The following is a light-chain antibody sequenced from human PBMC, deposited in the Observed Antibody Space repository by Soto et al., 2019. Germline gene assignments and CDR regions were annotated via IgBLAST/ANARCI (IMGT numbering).Light chain of an antibody. CDR1: QSVRSSY. Sequence: EIVLTQSPGTLSLSPGERATLSCRASQSVRSSYLAWYQQKPGQAPRLLIYDASSRATGIPDRFSGSGSGTDFSLTISRLKPEDFAVYYCQQCGSSPQTFGQGTKVDIK. J-gene: IGKJ1*01. V-gene: IGKV3-20*01. CDR3: QQCGSSPQT. CDR2: DAS.